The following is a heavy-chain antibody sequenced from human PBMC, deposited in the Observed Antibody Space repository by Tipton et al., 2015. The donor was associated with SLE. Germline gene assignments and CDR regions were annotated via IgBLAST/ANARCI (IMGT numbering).Heavy chain of an antibody. J-gene: IGHJ6*02. V-gene: IGHV1-18*01. CDR1: GYTFTTYD. Sequence: QLVQSGAEVKKPGASVKVSCKASGYTFTTYDISWVRQAPGQGLEWMGWISTYNGNTNYAQKLQGRVTMTTDTSTSTAYMELRSLRSDDTAVYYCAREVYSGSYYYYYGMDVWGQGTTATISS. D-gene: IGHD3-10*01. CDR3: AREVYSGSYYYYYGMDV. CDR2: ISTYNGNT.